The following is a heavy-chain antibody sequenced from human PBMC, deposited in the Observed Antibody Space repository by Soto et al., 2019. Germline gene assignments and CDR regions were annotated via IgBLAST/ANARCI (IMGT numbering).Heavy chain of an antibody. J-gene: IGHJ4*02. D-gene: IGHD5-18*01. Sequence: QLTLKESGPTLVKPTETLTLTCTFSGFSLSTRGVGVGWIRQPPGKALEWLALLYWDDDEGYSPSLRSRLTISKDTSKNQVVLTMTNVDPMDTATYYCAHRPRGYSYHFDYWGQGTPVTVSS. CDR2: LYWDDDE. V-gene: IGHV2-5*02. CDR3: AHRPRGYSYHFDY. CDR1: GFSLSTRGVG.